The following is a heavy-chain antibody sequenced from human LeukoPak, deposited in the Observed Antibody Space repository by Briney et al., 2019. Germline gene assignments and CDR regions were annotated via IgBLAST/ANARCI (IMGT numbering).Heavy chain of an antibody. CDR3: ARAGYSGSYYHFDY. D-gene: IGHD1-26*01. V-gene: IGHV3-48*03. CDR2: ISIGGSTI. Sequence: PGGSLRLSCAASGFTFSVYEMNWVRQAPGKRLEWVSYISIGGSTIYYADSVKGRFTISRDNAKNSLYLQMNSLRAEDTAVYYCARAGYSGSYYHFDYWGLGTLVTVSS. J-gene: IGHJ4*02. CDR1: GFTFSVYE.